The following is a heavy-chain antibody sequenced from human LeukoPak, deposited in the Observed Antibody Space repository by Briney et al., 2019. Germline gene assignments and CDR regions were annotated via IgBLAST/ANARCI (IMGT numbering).Heavy chain of an antibody. CDR3: ARSFYDSSGYPNFDY. CDR1: GYTFSSYS. CDR2: ISSGSSYI. J-gene: IGHJ4*02. V-gene: IGHV3-21*01. D-gene: IGHD3-22*01. Sequence: PGGSLRLSCAASGYTFSSYSMNWVRQAPGKGLEWVSFISSGSSYIYYGDSVKGRFTISRDNAKKSLYLQMNSLRAEDTAVYFCARSFYDSSGYPNFDYWGQGTLVTASS.